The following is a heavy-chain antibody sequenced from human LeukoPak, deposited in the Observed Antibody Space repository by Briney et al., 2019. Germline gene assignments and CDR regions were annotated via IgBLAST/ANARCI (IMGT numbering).Heavy chain of an antibody. J-gene: IGHJ5*02. CDR2: INHSGST. Sequence: SETLSLTCAVYGVSFSGYYWSWIRQPPGQGLEWIGEINHSGSTNSNTSLKSLVTISVETSKNQFSLKLSFGTAADTAVYSCARERARVVTYNWFDPWGQGTLVTVSS. CDR1: GVSFSGYY. CDR3: ARERARVVTYNWFDP. V-gene: IGHV4-34*01. D-gene: IGHD3-3*01.